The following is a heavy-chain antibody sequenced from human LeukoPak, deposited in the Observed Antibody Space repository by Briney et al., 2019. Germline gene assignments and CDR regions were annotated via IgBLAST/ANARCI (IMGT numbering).Heavy chain of an antibody. Sequence: GSSVKVSCKASGGTFSSYAISWVRQAPGQGLEWMGRIIPILGIASYAQKFQGRVTITADKSTSTAYMELSSLRSEDTAVYYCARDLGHYDILTGYYAGGPVDYWGQGTLVTVSS. V-gene: IGHV1-69*04. CDR2: IIPILGIA. J-gene: IGHJ4*02. CDR1: GGTFSSYA. D-gene: IGHD3-9*01. CDR3: ARDLGHYDILTGYYAGGPVDY.